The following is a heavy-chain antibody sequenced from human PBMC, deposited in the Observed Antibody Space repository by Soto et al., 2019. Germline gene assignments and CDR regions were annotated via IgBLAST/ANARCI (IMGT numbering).Heavy chain of an antibody. D-gene: IGHD3-22*01. Sequence: EVQLVESGGGLIQPGGSLRPSLEPSGFPVSGNNMTGVGQAPGKGLEWVSVIYSGGSTYYADSVKGRFTISRDNSKNTLYLQMNSLRAEDTAEYYCARVRVEGGYPEYFQHWGQGTLVTVSS. CDR3: ARVRVEGGYPEYFQH. CDR2: IYSGGST. V-gene: IGHV3-53*01. CDR1: GFPVSGNN. J-gene: IGHJ1*01.